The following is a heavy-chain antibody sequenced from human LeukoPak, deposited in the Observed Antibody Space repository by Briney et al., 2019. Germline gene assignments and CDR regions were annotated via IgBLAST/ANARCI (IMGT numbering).Heavy chain of an antibody. CDR1: GDTMSSEY. CDR3: VRVGRNSGHFPYYFDS. D-gene: IGHD1-26*01. V-gene: IGHV4-59*01. J-gene: IGHJ4*02. CDR2: IYYSGIT. Sequence: SETLPLTCSVSGDTMSSEYWSWIRQPPGKGLEWIGYIYYSGITSYNPSLESRVTISADTSKNQFFLNLNSVSAADTAVYYCVRVGRNSGHFPYYFDSWGQGNLVTVSS.